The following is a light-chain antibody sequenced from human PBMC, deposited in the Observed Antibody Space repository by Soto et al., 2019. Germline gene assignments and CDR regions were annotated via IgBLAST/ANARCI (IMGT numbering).Light chain of an antibody. CDR3: QQSYSIPFT. CDR2: GAS. J-gene: IGKJ2*01. V-gene: IGKV1-39*01. Sequence: DIQMTQSPSSLSASVGDRVTISCRASQSINAFLTWYQQKPGEAPRLLIYGASNLQGGVPSRFSGSGSGTEFTLTISSLQPEDFALYYCQQSYSIPFTFGQGTKLEIK. CDR1: QSINAF.